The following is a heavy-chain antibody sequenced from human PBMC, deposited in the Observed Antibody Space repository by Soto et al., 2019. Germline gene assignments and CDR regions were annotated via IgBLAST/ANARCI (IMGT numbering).Heavy chain of an antibody. V-gene: IGHV4-34*01. J-gene: IGHJ6*02. Sequence: SETLSLTCAVYGGSISGYYWSRIRQPPGKGLEWIGEINHSGSTNYNPSLKSRVTISVDTSKNQFSLKLSSVTAADTAVYYCARVLPPPPVTTDYYYYGMDVWGQGTTVSVSS. CDR2: INHSGST. CDR3: ARVLPPPPVTTDYYYYGMDV. CDR1: GGSISGYY. D-gene: IGHD4-17*01.